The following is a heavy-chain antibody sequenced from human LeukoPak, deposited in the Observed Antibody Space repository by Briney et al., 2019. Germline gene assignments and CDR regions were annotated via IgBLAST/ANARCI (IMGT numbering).Heavy chain of an antibody. D-gene: IGHD6-13*01. CDR3: ARGKGIAAV. J-gene: IGHJ4*02. CDR1: GGSVSSGSYY. Sequence: SEALSLTCTVSGGSVSSGSYYWSWLRQPPGKGLEWIGYIYYSGSTNYNPSLKSRVTISVDTSKNQFSLKLSSVTAADTAVYYCARGKGIAAVWGQGTLVTVSS. CDR2: IYYSGST. V-gene: IGHV4-61*01.